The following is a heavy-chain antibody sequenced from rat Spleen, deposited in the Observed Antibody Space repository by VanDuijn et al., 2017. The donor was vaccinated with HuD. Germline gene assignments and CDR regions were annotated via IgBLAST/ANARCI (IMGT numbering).Heavy chain of an antibody. Sequence: EVKLVESGGGLVQPGRSLKLSCAASGFTFDDYGMAWVRQTPKNGLEWVASINWSGRDTYYPDNVKGRFTISRDNAKNALYLQMNNLRSEDSAIYYCARGTIPATPFDYWGQGVMVTVSS. J-gene: IGHJ2*01. CDR1: GFTFDDYG. CDR2: INWSGRDT. V-gene: IGHV5-36*01. D-gene: IGHD1-2*01. CDR3: ARGTIPATPFDY.